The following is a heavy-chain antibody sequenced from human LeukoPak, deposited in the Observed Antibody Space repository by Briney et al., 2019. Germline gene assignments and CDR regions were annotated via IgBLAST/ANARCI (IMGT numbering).Heavy chain of an antibody. Sequence: PSETLSLTCAVYGGSFSGFYWSWIRQSPGKGLEWIGEIKHSGSTNYSPSLKSRVTISVDTSKNQFSLKLRSLTAADTAVYYCARINTYSDFRSGQAGGYMGVWGKGTTVTVSS. CDR1: GGSFSGFY. D-gene: IGHD3-3*01. CDR3: ARINTYSDFRSGQAGGYMGV. J-gene: IGHJ6*03. V-gene: IGHV4-34*01. CDR2: IKHSGST.